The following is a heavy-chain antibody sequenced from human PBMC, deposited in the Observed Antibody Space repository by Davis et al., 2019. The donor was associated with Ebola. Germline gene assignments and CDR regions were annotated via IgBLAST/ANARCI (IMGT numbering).Heavy chain of an antibody. J-gene: IGHJ4*02. Sequence: GSLRLSCAASGFTFSSYSMNWVRQAPGKGLEWIGSIYYSGSTYYNPSLKSRVTISVDTSKNQFSLKLSSVTAADTAVYYCARQEYSSSLAFDYWGQGTLVTVSS. CDR3: ARQEYSSSLAFDY. CDR2: IYYSGST. CDR1: GFTFSSYSMN. V-gene: IGHV4-39*01. D-gene: IGHD6-6*01.